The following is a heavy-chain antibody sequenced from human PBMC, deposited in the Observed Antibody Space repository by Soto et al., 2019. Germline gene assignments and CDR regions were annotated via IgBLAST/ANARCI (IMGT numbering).Heavy chain of an antibody. Sequence: QVQLVQSGAEVKKPGASVKVSCKASGYTFTSYYMHWVRQAPGQGLEWMGIINPSGGSTSYAQKCQGRVTMTRDTSTSQVYMELRSLRSDDTAVYYCARDPRYSSSWYPYYYYYYGMDVWGQGTTVTVSS. CDR2: INPSGGST. J-gene: IGHJ6*02. CDR3: ARDPRYSSSWYPYYYYYYGMDV. CDR1: GYTFTSYY. V-gene: IGHV1-46*01. D-gene: IGHD6-13*01.